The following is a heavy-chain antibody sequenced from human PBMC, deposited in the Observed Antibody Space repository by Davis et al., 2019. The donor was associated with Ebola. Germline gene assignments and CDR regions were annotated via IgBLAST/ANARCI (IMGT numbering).Heavy chain of an antibody. J-gene: IGHJ4*02. CDR3: ARYLIAARPSFDY. Sequence: PSETLSLTCTVSGGSISSSSYYWGWIRQPPGKGLEWIGSIYYSGSTYYNPSLKSRVTISVDTSKNQFSLKLSSVTAADTAVYYCARYLIAARPSFDYWGQGTLVTVSS. CDR2: IYYSGST. V-gene: IGHV4-39*07. CDR1: GGSISSSSYY. D-gene: IGHD6-6*01.